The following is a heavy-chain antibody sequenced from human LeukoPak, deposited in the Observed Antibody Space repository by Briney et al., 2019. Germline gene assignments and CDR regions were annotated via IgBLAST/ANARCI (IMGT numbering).Heavy chain of an antibody. CDR2: ISASGSSA. Sequence: GGSLRLSCAASGFTFSSSAVSWVRQAPGKGLEWVSAISASGSSAYYADSVKGRFTVSRDNSKNTLYLQMNSLRAEDTAEYYCAREDRGYDYDFWGQGTLVTVSS. CDR3: AREDRGYDYDF. J-gene: IGHJ4*02. CDR1: GFTFSSSA. V-gene: IGHV3-23*01. D-gene: IGHD5-12*01.